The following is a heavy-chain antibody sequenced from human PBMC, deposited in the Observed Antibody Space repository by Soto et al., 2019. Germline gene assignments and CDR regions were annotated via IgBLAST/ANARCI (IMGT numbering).Heavy chain of an antibody. CDR3: ARDETYYYDSSGYPCDY. CDR2: ISAYNGNT. V-gene: IGHV1-18*01. D-gene: IGHD3-22*01. CDR1: GYTFTSYG. J-gene: IGHJ4*02. Sequence: QVQLVQSGAEVKKPGASVKVSCKASGYTFTSYGISWVRQAPGQGLEWMGWISAYNGNTNYAQKLQGGVTMTTDTSTSTAYMELRSLRSDDTAVYYCARDETYYYDSSGYPCDYWGQGTLVTVSS.